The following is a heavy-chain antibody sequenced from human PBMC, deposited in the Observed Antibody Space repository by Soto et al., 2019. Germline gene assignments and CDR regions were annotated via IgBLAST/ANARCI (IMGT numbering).Heavy chain of an antibody. CDR1: GDSVSSGSYY. D-gene: IGHD2-15*01. Sequence: QVQLQESGPGLVKPSETLSLTCTVSGDSVSSGSYYWSWIRQPPGKGLEWIGYIYYSGSTKYNPSLKTRVTISVHTSKNQFSLKLSSVTAADTAVHYCARNTVATGYYGMDVWGQGTTVTVSS. J-gene: IGHJ6*02. CDR3: ARNTVATGYYGMDV. CDR2: IYYSGST. V-gene: IGHV4-61*01.